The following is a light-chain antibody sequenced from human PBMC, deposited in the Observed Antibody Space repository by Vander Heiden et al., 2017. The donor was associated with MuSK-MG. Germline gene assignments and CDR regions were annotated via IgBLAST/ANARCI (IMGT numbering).Light chain of an antibody. CDR1: QDISNY. CDR2: DAS. CDR3: QQDDNLPFT. Sequence: DIQMTQSPSSLSASVGDRVTITCQASQDISNYLNWYQQKPGKAPKLLIYDASNLETGVPSRFSGSGSGTDFTFTISSLQPEDIATYYCQQDDNLPFTFGPGTKVDTK. V-gene: IGKV1-33*01. J-gene: IGKJ3*01.